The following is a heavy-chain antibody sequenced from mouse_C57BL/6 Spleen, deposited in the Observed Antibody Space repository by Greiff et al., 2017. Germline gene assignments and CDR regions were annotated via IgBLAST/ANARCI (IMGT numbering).Heavy chain of an antibody. CDR2: IWSGGST. CDR1: GFSLTSYG. V-gene: IGHV2-2*01. D-gene: IGHD2-4*01. Sequence: QVQLKQSGPGLVQPSQSLSITCTVSGFSLTSYGVHWVRQSPGKGLEWLGVIWSGGSTDYNAAFISRLSISKDNSKSQVFFKMNSLQADDTAIYYCARRYDYDGYYFDYWGQGTTLTVSS. J-gene: IGHJ2*01. CDR3: ARRYDYDGYYFDY.